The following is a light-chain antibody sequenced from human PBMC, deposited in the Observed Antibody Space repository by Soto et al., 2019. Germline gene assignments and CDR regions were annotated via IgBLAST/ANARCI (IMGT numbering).Light chain of an antibody. CDR1: QGIGND. CDR3: LQDHNYPLT. J-gene: IGKJ4*01. V-gene: IGKV1-6*02. Sequence: AIQMAQSPSSLSASVGDRVTITCRASQGIGNDVGWFQQKPGKAPKLLIYAAATLQSGVPSRFSGSRSGTDFTLNISSLQPEDFASYYCLQDHNYPLTFGGGTKVEFK. CDR2: AAA.